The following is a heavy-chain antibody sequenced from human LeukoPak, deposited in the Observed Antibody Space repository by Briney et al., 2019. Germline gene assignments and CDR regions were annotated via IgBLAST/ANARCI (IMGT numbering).Heavy chain of an antibody. Sequence: PSQTLSLTCAVSGDSVSSSNWWNWVRQPPGKGLEWIGEISHSGSTNYNPSLKSRVTISVDKSTNQFSLTLHSVTAADTAVYYCARDSASGSSWYFDYWGQGTLVTVSS. CDR1: GDSVSSSNW. CDR2: ISHSGST. D-gene: IGHD6-13*01. V-gene: IGHV4-4*02. J-gene: IGHJ4*02. CDR3: ARDSASGSSWYFDY.